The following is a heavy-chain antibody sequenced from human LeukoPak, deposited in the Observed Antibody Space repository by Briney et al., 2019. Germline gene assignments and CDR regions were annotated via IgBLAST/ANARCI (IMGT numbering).Heavy chain of an antibody. J-gene: IGHJ4*02. Sequence: ASVKVSCKASGGTFSSYAIRWVRQAPGQGLEWMGGIIPIFGTANYAQKFQGRVTITADESTSTAYMEPSSLRSEDTAVYYCARDQGYRYGYGDFDYWGQGTLVTVSS. CDR1: GGTFSSYA. V-gene: IGHV1-69*13. CDR3: ARDQGYRYGYGDFDY. CDR2: IIPIFGTA. D-gene: IGHD5-18*01.